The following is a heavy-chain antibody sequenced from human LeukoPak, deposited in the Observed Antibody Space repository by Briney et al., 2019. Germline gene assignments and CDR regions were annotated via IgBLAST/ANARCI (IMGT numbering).Heavy chain of an antibody. CDR2: IYKNAIT. CDR1: GLTFSSYG. V-gene: IGHV3-53*01. CDR3: ARSLRVRGVPDYMDV. D-gene: IGHD3-10*01. Sequence: PGGSLRLCCAASGLTFSSYGMSWVRQAPGKGLEWVSVIYKNAITYYADTGKGRLTISRDNSNNMLYLQMNSLRADDTAGYYCARSLRVRGVPDYMDVWGKGHTVTISS. J-gene: IGHJ6*03.